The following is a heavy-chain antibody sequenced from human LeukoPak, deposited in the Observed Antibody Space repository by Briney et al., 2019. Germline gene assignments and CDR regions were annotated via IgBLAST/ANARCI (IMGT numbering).Heavy chain of an antibody. Sequence: ASVKVSCKAPGGTFSSYAINWVRQAPGQGLEWMGGIIPIFGTANYAQKFQGRVTITADKSTSTAYMELSSLRSEDTAVYYCAGQLPQGFDYWGQGTLVSVSS. D-gene: IGHD2-2*01. J-gene: IGHJ4*02. V-gene: IGHV1-69*06. CDR3: AGQLPQGFDY. CDR2: IIPIFGTA. CDR1: GGTFSSYA.